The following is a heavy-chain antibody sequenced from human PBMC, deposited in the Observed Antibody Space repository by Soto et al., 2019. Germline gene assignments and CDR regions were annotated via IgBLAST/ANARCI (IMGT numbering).Heavy chain of an antibody. CDR2: ISSSGSYK. CDR3: AREEVEARTVDQEDYYYYGMDV. Sequence: SLRLSCAASGFTFSSYSMNWVRQAPGKGLEWVSSISSSGSYKYYADSVKGRFTISRDNAKNTLYLQMNSLRAEDTAVYYCAREEVEARTVDQEDYYYYGMDVWGQGTTVTVSS. V-gene: IGHV3-21*01. J-gene: IGHJ6*02. CDR1: GFTFSSYS. D-gene: IGHD1-1*01.